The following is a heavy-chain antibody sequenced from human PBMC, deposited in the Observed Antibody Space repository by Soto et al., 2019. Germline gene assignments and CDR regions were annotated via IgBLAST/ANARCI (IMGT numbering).Heavy chain of an antibody. Sequence: PGGSLRLSCAASGFTFSSYAMSWVRQAPGKGLEWVSAISGSGGSAYYADSVKGRFTISRDHSKNTLYLQMNSLRAEDTAVYYCAKDGGYSYGYSPRYYYGMDVWGQGTTVTVSS. J-gene: IGHJ6*02. CDR1: GFTFSSYA. D-gene: IGHD5-18*01. V-gene: IGHV3-23*01. CDR2: ISGSGGSA. CDR3: AKDGGYSYGYSPRYYYGMDV.